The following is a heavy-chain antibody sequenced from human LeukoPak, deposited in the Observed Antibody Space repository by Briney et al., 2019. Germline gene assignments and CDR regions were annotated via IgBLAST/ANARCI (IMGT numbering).Heavy chain of an antibody. V-gene: IGHV4-39*07. CDR1: GGSISSSSYY. CDR2: IYYSGST. CDR3: ARDSGSGYDAFDI. Sequence: SETLSLTCTVSGGSISSSSYYWGWIRQPPGKGLEWIGSIYYSGSTYYNPSLKSRVTISVDTSKNQFSLKLSSVTAADTAVYYCARDSGSGYDAFDIWGQGTMVTVSS. J-gene: IGHJ3*02. D-gene: IGHD1-26*01.